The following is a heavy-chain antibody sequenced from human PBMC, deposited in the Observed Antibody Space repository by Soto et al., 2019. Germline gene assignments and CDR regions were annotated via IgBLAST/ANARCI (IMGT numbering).Heavy chain of an antibody. CDR2: IYHSGST. D-gene: IGHD5-12*01. J-gene: IGHJ6*02. V-gene: IGHV4-4*02. CDR1: GGSISSSNW. Sequence: TLSLTCTVSGGSISSSNWWSWVRQPPGKGLEWIGEIYHSGSTNYNPSLKSRVTISVDKSKNQFSLKLSSVTAADTAVYYCARVVATIYYYGMDVWGQGTTVTVS. CDR3: ARVVATIYYYGMDV.